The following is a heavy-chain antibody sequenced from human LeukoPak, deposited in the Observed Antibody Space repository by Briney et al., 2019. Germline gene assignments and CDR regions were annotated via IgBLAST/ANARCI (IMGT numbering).Heavy chain of an antibody. D-gene: IGHD2-21*02. CDR2: ISYDGSNK. CDR1: GFTFSSYA. V-gene: IGHV3-30-3*01. J-gene: IGHJ4*02. CDR3: ARVRALNVVVTGYFDC. Sequence: GRSLRLTCAASGFTFSSYAMHWVRQAPGKGLEWVAVISYDGSNKYYADSVKGRFTISRDNSKNTLYLQMNSLRAEDTAVYYCARVRALNVVVTGYFDCWGQGTLVTVSS.